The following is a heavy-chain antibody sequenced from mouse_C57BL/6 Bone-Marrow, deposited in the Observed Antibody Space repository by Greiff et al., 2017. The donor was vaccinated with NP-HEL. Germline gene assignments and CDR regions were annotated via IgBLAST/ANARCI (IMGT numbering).Heavy chain of an antibody. CDR1: GYTFTSYW. V-gene: IGHV1-69*01. CDR2: IDPSDSYT. Sequence: QVQLQQPGAELVMPGASVKLSCKASGYTFTSYWMHWVKQRPGQGLEWIGEIDPSDSYTNYNQKFKGKATLTVDKSSSTAYMQLGSLTSEDSAVYYCARDDTTIDFDYWGQGTTLTVSA. CDR3: ARDDTTIDFDY. D-gene: IGHD1-1*01. J-gene: IGHJ2*01.